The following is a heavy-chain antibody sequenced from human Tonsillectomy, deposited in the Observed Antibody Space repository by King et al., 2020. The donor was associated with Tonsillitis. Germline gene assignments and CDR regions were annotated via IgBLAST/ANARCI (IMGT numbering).Heavy chain of an antibody. D-gene: IGHD6-19*01. CDR2: ISYDGSNK. CDR1: GFSFSTYG. V-gene: IGHV3-30*18. Sequence: VQLVESGGGVVQPGRSLRLSCAASGFSFSTYGMHWVRQAPGKGLEWVAVISYDGSNKYYADSVKGRFTISRDNSKNTLYLQMNSLRTEDTAMYYCAKEPYSSGWLANLACDYWGQGTLVTVSS. J-gene: IGHJ4*02. CDR3: AKEPYSSGWLANLACDY.